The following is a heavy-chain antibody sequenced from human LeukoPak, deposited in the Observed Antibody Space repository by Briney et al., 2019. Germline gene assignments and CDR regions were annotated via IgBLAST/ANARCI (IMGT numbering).Heavy chain of an antibody. J-gene: IGHJ6*02. D-gene: IGHD3-16*02. Sequence: SETLSLTCTVSGGSISSGGYYWSWIRQHPGKGLEWIGYIYYSGSTYYNPSLKSRVTISVDTSKNQFSLKLSSVTAADTAVYYCARREGSFYSVDLWGQGTTVTVSS. V-gene: IGHV4-31*03. CDR2: IYYSGST. CDR3: ARREGSFYSVDL. CDR1: GGSISSGGYY.